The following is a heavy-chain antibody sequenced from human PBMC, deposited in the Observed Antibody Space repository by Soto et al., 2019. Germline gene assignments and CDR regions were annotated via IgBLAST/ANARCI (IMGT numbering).Heavy chain of an antibody. V-gene: IGHV5-51*01. CDR1: GYSFPGYW. D-gene: IGHD2-8*01. Sequence: ESLKISCKASGYSFPGYWIGWVRQMPGKGLEWMGIIYPDNSDTRYSPSFQGQVTISADKSINTAYLQWSSLKASDTAMYYCARQAATVATVPLLYYDPWGQGTLVTVSS. J-gene: IGHJ5*02. CDR2: IYPDNSDT. CDR3: ARQAATVATVPLLYYDP.